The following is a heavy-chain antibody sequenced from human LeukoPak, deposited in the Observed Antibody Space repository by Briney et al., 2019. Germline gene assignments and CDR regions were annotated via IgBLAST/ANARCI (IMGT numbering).Heavy chain of an antibody. CDR1: GYTFTSYA. V-gene: IGHV7-4-1*01. CDR2: INTNTGNP. D-gene: IGHD3-9*01. Sequence: ASVKVSCKASGYTFTSYAMSWARQAPGQGLEWMGWINTNTGNPTYAQGFTGRFVFSLDTSVSTAYLQICSLKAEDTDGYYCARDRRDYDILTGREYDWFDPWGQGPMVTVSS. J-gene: IGHJ5*02. CDR3: ARDRRDYDILTGREYDWFDP.